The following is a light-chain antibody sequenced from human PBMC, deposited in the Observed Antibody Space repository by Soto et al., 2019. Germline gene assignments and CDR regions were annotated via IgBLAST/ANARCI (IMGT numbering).Light chain of an antibody. CDR2: EAS. Sequence: EILMTQSPATLSVSPGERATISCRASQSVTSFLAWYQQRPGQAPSLLIYEASTRATGIPARFSGSVCGTDFTIVISSLEPEDGAVYYGQLRSNWQITFGQGTRLDIK. CDR1: QSVTSF. J-gene: IGKJ5*01. V-gene: IGKV3-11*01. CDR3: QLRSNWQIT.